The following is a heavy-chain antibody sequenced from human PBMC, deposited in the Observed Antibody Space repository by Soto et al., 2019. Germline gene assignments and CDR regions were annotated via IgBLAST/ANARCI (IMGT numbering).Heavy chain of an antibody. V-gene: IGHV1-69*13. CDR1: GGTFSSYA. J-gene: IGHJ6*02. CDR2: IIPIFGTA. Sequence: SVKVSCKASGGTFSSYAISWVRQAPGQGLEWMGGIIPIFGTANYAQKFQGRVTITADASTSTAYMELSRLRSDDTAVYYCASVVYTAVVYYYYGMDLRGQGTTVTVSS. CDR3: ASVVYTAVVYYYYGMDL. D-gene: IGHD5-18*01.